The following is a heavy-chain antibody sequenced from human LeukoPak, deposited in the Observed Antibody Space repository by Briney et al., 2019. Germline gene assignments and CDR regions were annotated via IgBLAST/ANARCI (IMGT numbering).Heavy chain of an antibody. CDR3: ASFYETY. V-gene: IGHV3-74*01. CDR1: GNYW. J-gene: IGHJ4*02. D-gene: IGHD2/OR15-2a*01. Sequence: GGSLRLSCAASGNYWMHWVRQAPGKGLVWVSHINSDGSWTSYADSVKGRFTISEDNAKNTVYLQMNSLRAEDTAVYYCASFYETYWGRGTLVTVSS. CDR2: INSDGSWT.